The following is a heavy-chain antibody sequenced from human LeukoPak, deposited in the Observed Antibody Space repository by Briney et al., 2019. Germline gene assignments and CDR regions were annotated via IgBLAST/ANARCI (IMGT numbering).Heavy chain of an antibody. V-gene: IGHV1-2*02. CDR1: GYSFIDYY. CDR3: ARDREWGFGPDY. Sequence: ASVKVSCKASGYSFIDYYIHWVRQAPGQGLEWMGWINSNSGGTKYAQKFQGRVTMTRDTSISTAYMELSRLTSDDMAVYYCARDREWGFGPDYWGQGTLVTVSS. D-gene: IGHD3-10*01. CDR2: INSNSGGT. J-gene: IGHJ4*02.